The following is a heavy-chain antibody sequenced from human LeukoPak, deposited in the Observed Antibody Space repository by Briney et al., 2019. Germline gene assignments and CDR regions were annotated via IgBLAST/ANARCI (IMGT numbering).Heavy chain of an antibody. CDR1: GGSISSSNW. CDR2: IYHSGST. Sequence: SGTLSLTCAVSGGSISSSNWWSWVRQPPGKGLEWIGEIYHSGSTNYNPSLKSRVTISVDKSKNQFSLKLSSVTAADTAVYYCARDRWDYGSGNYYFDYWGQGTLVTVSS. D-gene: IGHD3-10*01. J-gene: IGHJ4*02. CDR3: ARDRWDYGSGNYYFDY. V-gene: IGHV4-4*02.